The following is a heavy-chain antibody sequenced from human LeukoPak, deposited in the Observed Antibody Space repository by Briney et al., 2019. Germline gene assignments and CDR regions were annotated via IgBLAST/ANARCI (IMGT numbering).Heavy chain of an antibody. CDR1: GFTFSSYA. V-gene: IGHV3-23*01. J-gene: IGHJ5*02. Sequence: PGGSLRLSCAASGFTFSSYAMNWVRQAPGKGLEWVSAINGRDDNTYYADSVKGRFTISRDNSKSTLFLQMNSLRAEDTAIYYCAKDRVSPGFNLFDPWGQGTLVTVSS. CDR3: AKDRVSPGFNLFDP. CDR2: INGRDDNT. D-gene: IGHD2/OR15-2a*01.